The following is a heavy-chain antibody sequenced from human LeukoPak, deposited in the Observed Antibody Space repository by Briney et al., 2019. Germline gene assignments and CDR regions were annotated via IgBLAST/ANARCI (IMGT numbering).Heavy chain of an antibody. D-gene: IGHD3-3*01. CDR2: IYTSGST. J-gene: IGHJ6*02. V-gene: IGHV4-61*02. CDR3: ARDQLSIFGVVLAAMDV. Sequence: SETLSLTCTASGGTISSGSYYWSWIRQPAGKGLEWIGRIYTSGSTNYNPSLKRRVTISVDTSKNQFSLKLSSVTAADTAVYYCARDQLSIFGVVLAAMDVWGQGTTVTVSS. CDR1: GGTISSGSYY.